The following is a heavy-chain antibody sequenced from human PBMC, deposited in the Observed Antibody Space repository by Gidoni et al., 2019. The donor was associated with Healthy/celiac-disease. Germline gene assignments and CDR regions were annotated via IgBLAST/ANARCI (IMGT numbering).Heavy chain of an antibody. D-gene: IGHD2-21*02. V-gene: IGHV4-39*01. CDR1: GGPISSSSYY. CDR2: IYYSGST. J-gene: IGHJ5*02. Sequence: QLQLQASGPGLVKPSETLSLTCPVSGGPISSSSYYWGWIRQPPGKGLEWIGSIYYSGSTYYNPSLKSRVTISVDTSKNQFSLKLSSVTAADTAVYYCARDGLRNWFDPWGQGTLVTVSS. CDR3: ARDGLRNWFDP.